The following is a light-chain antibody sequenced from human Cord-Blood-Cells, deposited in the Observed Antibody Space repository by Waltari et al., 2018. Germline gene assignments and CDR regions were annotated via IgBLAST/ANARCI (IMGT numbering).Light chain of an antibody. Sequence: DIVMTQSPDSLAVSLGERATINRKSSQSVLYSSNNKNYLAWYQQKPGQPPKLLIYWASTRESGVPDRFSGSGSGTDFTLTISSLQAEDVAVYYCQQYYSTPRTLGQGNKVEIK. J-gene: IGKJ1*01. V-gene: IGKV4-1*01. CDR1: QSVLYSSNNKNY. CDR2: WAS. CDR3: QQYYSTPRT.